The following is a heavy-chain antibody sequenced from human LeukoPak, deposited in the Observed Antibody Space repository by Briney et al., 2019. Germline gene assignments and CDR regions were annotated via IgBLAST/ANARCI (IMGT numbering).Heavy chain of an antibody. CDR1: GFTFSSYE. CDR3: AREVAYYDSSGRNDAFDI. CDR2: VYSGGST. Sequence: GGSLRLSCAASGFTFSSYEMSWVRQAPGKGLEWVSVVYSGGSTYYADSVKGRFTISRDNSKNTLYLQMNSLRAEDTAVYYCAREVAYYDSSGRNDAFDIWGQGTMVTVSS. D-gene: IGHD3-22*01. V-gene: IGHV3-66*01. J-gene: IGHJ3*02.